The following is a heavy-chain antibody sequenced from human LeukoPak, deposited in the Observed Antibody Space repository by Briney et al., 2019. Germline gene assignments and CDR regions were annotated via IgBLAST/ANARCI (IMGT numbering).Heavy chain of an antibody. CDR1: GGSFSGYY. Sequence: SETLSLTCAVYGGSFSGYYWSWIRQPPGKGLEWIGEINHSGSTNYNPSLKSRVTISVDTSKNQFSLKLSSVTAADTAVYYCARTSSVTTARYFDYRGQGTLVTVSS. D-gene: IGHD4-17*01. CDR2: INHSGST. CDR3: ARTSSVTTARYFDY. V-gene: IGHV4-34*01. J-gene: IGHJ4*02.